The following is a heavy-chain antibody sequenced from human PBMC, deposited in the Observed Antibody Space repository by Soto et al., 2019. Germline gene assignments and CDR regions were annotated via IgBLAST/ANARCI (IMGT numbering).Heavy chain of an antibody. D-gene: IGHD2-15*01. J-gene: IGHJ6*02. CDR1: GYTFTSYG. CDR2: ISAYNGNT. CDR3: ARDRHCSGGSCPYGMDV. Sequence: QVQLVQSGAVVKKPGASVKVSCKASGYTFTSYGISWVRQAPGQGLEWMGWISAYNGNTNYAQKLQGRVTMTTDTSTSTAYMELRSLRSADTAVYYCARDRHCSGGSCPYGMDVWGQGTTVTVSS. V-gene: IGHV1-18*04.